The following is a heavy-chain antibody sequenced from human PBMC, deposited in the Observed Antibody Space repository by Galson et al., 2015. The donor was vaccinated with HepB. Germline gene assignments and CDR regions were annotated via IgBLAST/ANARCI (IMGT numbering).Heavy chain of an antibody. CDR2: FDPEGGET. J-gene: IGHJ4*02. CDR1: GYTLTELS. Sequence: SVKVSCKVSGYTLTELSMHWVRQAPGKGLEWMGGFDPEGGETIYAQKFQGRVTMTEDTSTDTAYMELSSLRSEDTAVYYCATAAKSSGHGGNFPFDYWGQGTLVTVSS. V-gene: IGHV1-24*01. CDR3: ATAAKSSGHGGNFPFDY. D-gene: IGHD4-23*01.